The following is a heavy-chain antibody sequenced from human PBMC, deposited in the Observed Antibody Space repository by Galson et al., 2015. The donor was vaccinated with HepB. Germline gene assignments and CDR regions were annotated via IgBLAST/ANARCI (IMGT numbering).Heavy chain of an antibody. CDR1: GFTFSGSA. V-gene: IGHV3-73*01. D-gene: IGHD6-13*01. J-gene: IGHJ4*02. Sequence: SLRLSCAASGFTFSGSAMHWVRQASGKGLEWVGRIGSKAHNYTTAYVASVKGRFTISRDDSKSTAYLQMNSLKTEDTAVYYCTRLGDLSGYSSKWGQGTLVTVSS. CDR2: IGSKAHNYTT. CDR3: TRLGDLSGYSSK.